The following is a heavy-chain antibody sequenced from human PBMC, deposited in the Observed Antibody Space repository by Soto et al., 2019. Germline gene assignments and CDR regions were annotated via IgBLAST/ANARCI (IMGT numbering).Heavy chain of an antibody. CDR3: ATGANFYYDTSPY. CDR1: GFTFSIYA. D-gene: IGHD3-22*01. Sequence: PGGSLRLSCAAPGFTFSIYALHWVRQAPGKGLEWVAVMSPNGNNQYYADSVKGRFAISRDTSKSTLYLQMTSLRPDDTAVYYCATGANFYYDTSPYWGQGTLVTVSS. V-gene: IGHV3-30*09. CDR2: MSPNGNNQ. J-gene: IGHJ4*02.